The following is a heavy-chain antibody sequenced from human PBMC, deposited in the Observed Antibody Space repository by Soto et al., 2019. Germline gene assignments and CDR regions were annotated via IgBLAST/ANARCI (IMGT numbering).Heavy chain of an antibody. V-gene: IGHV2-5*02. CDR2: IYWDDDK. CDR3: AHTMAPRIFDY. J-gene: IGHJ4*02. CDR1: GFSLSTSGVG. Sequence: QITLKESGPTLVKPTQTLTLTCTFSGFSLSTSGVGVGWVRQPPGKALEWLALIYWDDDKRYSPSLKSSVTITKDTSKNQVVLTMTNMDPVDTATYYCAHTMAPRIFDYWGQGTLVTVSS.